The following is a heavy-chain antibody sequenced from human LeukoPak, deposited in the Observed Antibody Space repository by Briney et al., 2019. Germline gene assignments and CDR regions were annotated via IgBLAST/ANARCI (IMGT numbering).Heavy chain of an antibody. CDR3: ARGRGSGSYYYFYYYMDV. D-gene: IGHD3-10*01. J-gene: IGHJ6*03. Sequence: SETLSLTCAVYGGSFSGYYWSWIRQPPGKGLEWVGEINHSGSTNYNPSLKSRVTISVDPSKNQFSLKLSSVTAADTAVYYCARGRGSGSYYYFYYYMDVWGKGTTVTVSS. V-gene: IGHV4-34*01. CDR1: GGSFSGYY. CDR2: INHSGST.